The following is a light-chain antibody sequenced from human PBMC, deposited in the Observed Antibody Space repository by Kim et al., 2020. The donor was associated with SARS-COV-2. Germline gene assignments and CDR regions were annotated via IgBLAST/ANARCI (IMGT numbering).Light chain of an antibody. J-gene: IGKJ5*01. CDR3: QQYDSFPIT. Sequence: ACVGGRVTIACRASQGISGRLAWYQQKPAKAPKSLIYAASSLQSGVPSRFRGSGSGTDFTLTITSLQPEDFGTYYCQQYDSFPITFGQGTRLEIK. V-gene: IGKV1D-16*01. CDR2: AAS. CDR1: QGISGR.